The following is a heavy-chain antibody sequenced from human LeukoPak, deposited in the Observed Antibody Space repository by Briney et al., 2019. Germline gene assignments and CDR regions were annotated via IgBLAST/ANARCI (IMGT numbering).Heavy chain of an antibody. Sequence: SCAASGFTFSSYGXHWVRQAPGKXXEXVAVISYDGSNKYYADSVKGRFTISRDNSKNTLYLQMNSLRAEDTAVYYCAKDLITMVRGLIGFDYWGQGTLVTVSS. CDR1: GFTFSSYG. CDR3: AKDLITMVRGLIGFDY. D-gene: IGHD3-10*01. J-gene: IGHJ4*02. V-gene: IGHV3-30*18. CDR2: ISYDGSNK.